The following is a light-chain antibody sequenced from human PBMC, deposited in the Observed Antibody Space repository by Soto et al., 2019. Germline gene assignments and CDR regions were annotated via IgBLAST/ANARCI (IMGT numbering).Light chain of an antibody. V-gene: IGKV3D-15*01. Sequence: EIVLTQSPGTLSLSPGERATLSCGASESVTSNYLAWYQQKPGQAPRLLIYGASSRATGIPARFSGSGSGTEFTLTISSLQSDDFAVYYCQQYNNWPLTFGGGTKVDIK. J-gene: IGKJ4*01. CDR3: QQYNNWPLT. CDR1: ESVTSN. CDR2: GAS.